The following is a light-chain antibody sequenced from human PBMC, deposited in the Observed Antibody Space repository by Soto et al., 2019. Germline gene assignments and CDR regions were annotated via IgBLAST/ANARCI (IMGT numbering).Light chain of an antibody. Sequence: SLLSPPPSVSGAPGQRVRLTLPGGSSNIGAGYDVHWYQQLPGTAPKLLIYGNSNRPSGVPDRFSGSKSGTSASLAITGLQAEDEADYYCQSYDSSLSGYVFGTGTKVTVL. CDR1: SSNIGAGYD. V-gene: IGLV1-40*01. CDR3: QSYDSSLSGYV. CDR2: GNS. J-gene: IGLJ1*01.